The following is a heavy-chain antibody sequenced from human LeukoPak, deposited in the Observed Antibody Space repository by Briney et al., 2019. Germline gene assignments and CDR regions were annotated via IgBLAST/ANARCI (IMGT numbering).Heavy chain of an antibody. J-gene: IGHJ4*02. CDR1: GYTFTSYG. CDR3: ASRRKLDGYNPYAQFDY. V-gene: IGHV1-69*05. D-gene: IGHD5-24*01. CDR2: IIPIFGTA. Sequence: SVKVSCKASGYTFTSYGISWVRQAPGQGLEWMGGIIPIFGTANYAQKFQGRVTITTDESTSTAYMELSSLRSEDTAVYYCASRRKLDGYNPYAQFDYWGQGTLVTVSS.